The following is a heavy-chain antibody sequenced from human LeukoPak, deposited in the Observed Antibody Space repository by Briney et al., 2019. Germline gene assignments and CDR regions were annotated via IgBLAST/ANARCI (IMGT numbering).Heavy chain of an antibody. J-gene: IGHJ4*02. CDR1: GFTFSNAW. Sequence: GSLRLSCAASGFTFSNAWMSWVRQAPGKGLEWVGRIKSKTDGGTTDYTAPVNGRFSISRDDSLNTLYLQMNTLKAEDTAVYYCATYNYGSFFYGTIRYWGQGTLVTVSS. D-gene: IGHD3-10*01. CDR2: IKSKTDGGTT. V-gene: IGHV3-15*01. CDR3: ATYNYGSFFYGTIRY.